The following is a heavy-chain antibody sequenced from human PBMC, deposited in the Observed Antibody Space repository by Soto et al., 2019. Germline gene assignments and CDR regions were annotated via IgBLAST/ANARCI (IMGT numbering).Heavy chain of an antibody. J-gene: IGHJ4*02. CDR1: GFTFIRYW. CDR3: AREYY. CDR2: TKHDGSEI. Sequence: WGSLRLSCAVSGFTFIRYWIILVRQSPVKGPEWVASTKHDGSEIHYVDSVKGRFTISRDNAKNSLYLQMNSLRPEDTAVYYCAREYYWGQGTLVTVSS. V-gene: IGHV3-7*01.